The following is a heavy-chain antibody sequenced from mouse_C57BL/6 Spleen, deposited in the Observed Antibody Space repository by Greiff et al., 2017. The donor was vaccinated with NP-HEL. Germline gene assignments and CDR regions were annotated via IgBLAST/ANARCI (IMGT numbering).Heavy chain of an antibody. CDR3: ARDQGWSYAMDY. CDR2: INYDGSST. V-gene: IGHV5-16*01. Sequence: DVKLVESEGGLVQPGSTMKLSCTASGFTFSDYYMAWVRQVPEKGLEWVANINYDGSSTYYLDSLKSRFIISRDNAKNILYLQMSSLKSEDTATYYCARDQGWSYAMDYWGQGTSVTVSS. J-gene: IGHJ4*01. CDR1: GFTFSDYY. D-gene: IGHD2-3*01.